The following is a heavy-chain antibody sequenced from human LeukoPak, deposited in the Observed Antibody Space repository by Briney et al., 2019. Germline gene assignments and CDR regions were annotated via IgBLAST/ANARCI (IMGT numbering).Heavy chain of an antibody. CDR2: TYYRSKWYN. Sequence: SQTLSLTCAISGHSLSINSAAWNWLTQSPARVLEWLGSTYYRSKWYNDYSVSVKSRITINPDTSKNQFSLQLNSVTPEDTAVYYCARSVSTDDAFDIWGQGTMVTVS. CDR1: GHSLSINSAA. J-gene: IGHJ3*02. CDR3: ARSVSTDDAFDI. V-gene: IGHV6-1*01. D-gene: IGHD3-3*02.